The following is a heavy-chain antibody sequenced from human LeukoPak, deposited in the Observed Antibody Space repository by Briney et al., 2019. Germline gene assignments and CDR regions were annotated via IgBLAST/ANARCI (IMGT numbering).Heavy chain of an antibody. J-gene: IGHJ6*02. V-gene: IGHV3-33*01. D-gene: IGHD3-22*01. Sequence: PGRSLRLSCAASGFTFSSYGMLWVRQAPSKGLEWVAVIWYDGSSKYYADSVKGRFTISRDNSKNTLYLQMNSLRAEDTAVYYCASAHYYDSSDYYYYGMDVWGQGTTVTVSS. CDR1: GFTFSSYG. CDR3: ASAHYYDSSDYYYYGMDV. CDR2: IWYDGSSK.